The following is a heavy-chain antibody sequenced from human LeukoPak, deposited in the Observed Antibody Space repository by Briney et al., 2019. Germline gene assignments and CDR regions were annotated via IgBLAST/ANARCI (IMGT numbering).Heavy chain of an antibody. CDR1: GFTFSSYA. V-gene: IGHV3-23*01. CDR3: AKELTQYGDFTYDMDV. Sequence: GGSLRLSCAASGFTFSSYAMSWVRQAPGKGLEWVSGVSGSIGTTYYADSVKGRFTISGDNSKNMLYLQMNSLRVEDTAVYYCAKELTQYGDFTYDMDVWGQGTTVTVSS. CDR2: VSGSIGTT. J-gene: IGHJ6*02. D-gene: IGHD4-17*01.